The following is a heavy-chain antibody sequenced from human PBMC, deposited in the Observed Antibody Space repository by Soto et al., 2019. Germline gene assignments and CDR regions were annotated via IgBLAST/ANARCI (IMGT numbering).Heavy chain of an antibody. CDR2: IYWDDDK. V-gene: IGHV2-5*02. Sequence: SGPTLVKPTQTLTLTCTFSGFSLSTSGVGVGWIRQPPGKALEWLALIYWDDDKRYSPSLKSRLTITKDTSKNQVVLTMTNLDPVDTATYYCARDVHDGLGSQSNWFDPWGQGTLVTVSS. J-gene: IGHJ5*02. CDR1: GFSLSTSGVG. CDR3: ARDVHDGLGSQSNWFDP. D-gene: IGHD1-1*01.